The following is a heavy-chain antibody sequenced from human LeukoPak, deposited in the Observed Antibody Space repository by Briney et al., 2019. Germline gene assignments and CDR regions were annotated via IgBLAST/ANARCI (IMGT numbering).Heavy chain of an antibody. Sequence: ASVKVSCKASGYTFTSYAMHWVRQAPGQRLEWMGWINAGNGNTKYSQKFQGRVTITRDTSADTAYMELSSLRSEDTAVYYCARTAYYYYGMDVWGQGTTVTVSS. V-gene: IGHV1-3*01. J-gene: IGHJ6*02. CDR3: ARTAYYYYGMDV. CDR1: GYTFTSYA. CDR2: INAGNGNT. D-gene: IGHD2-21*02.